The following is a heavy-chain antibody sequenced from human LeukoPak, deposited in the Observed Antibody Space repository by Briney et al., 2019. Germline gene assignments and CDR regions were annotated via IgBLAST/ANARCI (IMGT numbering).Heavy chain of an antibody. D-gene: IGHD3-3*01. Sequence: GGSLRLSCAASGFTFSSYAMSWVRQAPGKGLEWVSAISGSGGSTYYADSVKGRFTISRDNSKNTLYLQMNSLRAEDTAVYYCVKSVFGVVGVYFDYWGQGTLVTVSS. CDR3: VKSVFGVVGVYFDY. J-gene: IGHJ4*02. CDR1: GFTFSSYA. V-gene: IGHV3-23*01. CDR2: ISGSGGST.